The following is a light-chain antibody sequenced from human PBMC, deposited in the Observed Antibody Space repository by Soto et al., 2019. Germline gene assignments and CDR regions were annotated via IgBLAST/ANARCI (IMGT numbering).Light chain of an antibody. CDR2: YDS. Sequence: SYELTQPPSVSVAPGKTASVACGGSNIGSKSVHWYQKKSGQAPELVMYYDSDRPSGIPERCSGSNSGNTATLTISRVEAGDEADYYCQVWDISSGHVVFGGGTKLTVL. CDR3: QVWDISSGHVV. V-gene: IGLV3-21*01. CDR1: NIGSKS. J-gene: IGLJ3*02.